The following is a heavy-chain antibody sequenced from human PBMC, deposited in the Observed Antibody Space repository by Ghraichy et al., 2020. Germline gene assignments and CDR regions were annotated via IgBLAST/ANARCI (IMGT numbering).Heavy chain of an antibody. J-gene: IGHJ4*02. CDR1: GGSISSSSYY. CDR3: ARHKNSGNSANYFDY. Sequence: SETLSLTCTVSGGSISSSSYYWGWIRQPPGKGLEWIGSIYYSGSTYYNPSLKSRVTISVDTSKNQFSLKLSSVTAADTAVYYCARHKNSGNSANYFDYWGQGTLVTVSS. D-gene: IGHD4-23*01. V-gene: IGHV4-39*07. CDR2: IYYSGST.